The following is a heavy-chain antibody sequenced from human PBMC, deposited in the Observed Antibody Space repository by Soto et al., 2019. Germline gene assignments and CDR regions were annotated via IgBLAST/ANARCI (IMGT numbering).Heavy chain of an antibody. D-gene: IGHD4-17*01. Sequence: EVQLVESGGALVEPGGSLRLSCAASGFTFINAWMNWVRQAPGKGLEWVGRIKSKSNGGTTDYASPVKGRFSISRDDSKDILYLQMTSLKTEDTAVYYCTTDVNYGDRQAFDIWGQGTMVNVSS. CDR1: GFTFINAW. J-gene: IGHJ3*02. CDR3: TTDVNYGDRQAFDI. V-gene: IGHV3-15*07. CDR2: IKSKSNGGTT.